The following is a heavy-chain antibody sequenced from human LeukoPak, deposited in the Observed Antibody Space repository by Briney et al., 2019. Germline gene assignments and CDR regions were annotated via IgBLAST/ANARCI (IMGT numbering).Heavy chain of an antibody. CDR3: ARAEYHYYYYYYMDA. CDR1: GGSVSSGSYY. J-gene: IGHJ6*03. CDR2: IYYSGST. D-gene: IGHD2-2*01. V-gene: IGHV4-61*01. Sequence: SETLSLTCTVSGGSVSSGSYYWSWIRQPPGKGLEWIGYIYYSGSTNYNPSLKSRVTISVDTSKNQFSLKLSSVTAADTAVYYCARAEYHYYYYYYMDAWGKGTTVTVSS.